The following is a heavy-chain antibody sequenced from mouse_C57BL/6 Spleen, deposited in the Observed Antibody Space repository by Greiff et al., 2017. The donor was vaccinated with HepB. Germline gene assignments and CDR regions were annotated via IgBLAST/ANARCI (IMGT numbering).Heavy chain of an antibody. D-gene: IGHD1-1*01. CDR2: IHPNSGST. V-gene: IGHV1-64*01. CDR1: GYTFTSYW. J-gene: IGHJ3*01. CDR3: ARYYGSSYYWFAY. Sequence: VQLQQPGAELVKPGASVKLSCKASGYTFTSYWMHWVKQRPGQGLEWIGMIHPNSGSTNYNEKFKSKATLTVDKSSSTAYMQLSSLTSEDSAVYYCARYYGSSYYWFAYWGQGTLVTVSA.